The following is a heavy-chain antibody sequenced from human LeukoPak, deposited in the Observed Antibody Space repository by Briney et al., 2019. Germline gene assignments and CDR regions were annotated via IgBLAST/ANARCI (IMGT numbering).Heavy chain of an antibody. D-gene: IGHD1-26*01. CDR3: AKGQTIGQRPGE. V-gene: IGHV3-30*18. Sequence: PGRSLRLSCAASGFTFSSYGMHWVRQAPGKGLEWVGVISYDGSNKYYADSVKGRFTIARDNSKNTLYLQMNRLRAEYTAVYYFAKGQTIGQRPGEGGQGTRVTVSS. CDR2: ISYDGSNK. J-gene: IGHJ4*02. CDR1: GFTFSSYG.